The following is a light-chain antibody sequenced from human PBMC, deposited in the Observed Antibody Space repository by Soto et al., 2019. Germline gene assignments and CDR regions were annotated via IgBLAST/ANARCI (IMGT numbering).Light chain of an antibody. V-gene: IGKV3-20*01. Sequence: EIVLTQSPGTLSLSPGERATLSCRASQSVSSSYLAWYQQKPGQAPRLLIYGASSRATGIPDRVSGSGSGTDFTLTISRLEPEDFEVYYCQQYGSSLFTFGGGTKVEIK. CDR3: QQYGSSLFT. CDR2: GAS. CDR1: QSVSSSY. J-gene: IGKJ4*01.